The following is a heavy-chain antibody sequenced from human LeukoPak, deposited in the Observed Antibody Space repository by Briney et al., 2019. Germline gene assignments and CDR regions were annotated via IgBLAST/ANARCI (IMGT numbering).Heavy chain of an antibody. CDR3: ASMSPRLRRLTLTTTKGFDY. Sequence: KSSETLSLTCTVSGGSISSGSYYWSWIRQPAGKGLEWIGRIYTSGSTNYNPSLKSRVTISVDTSKNQFSLKLSSVTAADTAVYYCASMSPRLRRLTLTTTKGFDYWGQGTLVTVSS. CDR1: GGSISSGSYY. J-gene: IGHJ4*02. V-gene: IGHV4-61*02. CDR2: IYTSGST. D-gene: IGHD4-17*01.